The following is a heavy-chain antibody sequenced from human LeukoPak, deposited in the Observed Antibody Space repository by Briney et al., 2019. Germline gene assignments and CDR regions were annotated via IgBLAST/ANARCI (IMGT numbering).Heavy chain of an antibody. Sequence: GGSLRLSCAASGFSFSTYEFHWVRHAPGKGLEWVSYISASGQTIYYADSVRGRFTISRDSAKNSLYLQMNSLGAEDTAVYHCARDRDVDYGNDGFDIWGQGTTVTVSS. J-gene: IGHJ3*02. CDR2: ISASGQTI. V-gene: IGHV3-48*03. D-gene: IGHD4/OR15-4a*01. CDR3: ARDRDVDYGNDGFDI. CDR1: GFSFSTYE.